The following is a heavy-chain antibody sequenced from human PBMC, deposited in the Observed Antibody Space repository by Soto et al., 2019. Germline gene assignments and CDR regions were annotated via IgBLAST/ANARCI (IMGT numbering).Heavy chain of an antibody. D-gene: IGHD2-2*01. Sequence: PGGSLRLSCAASGFTFSSYSMNWVRQAPGKGLEWVSAISGSGGSTYYADSVKGRFTISRDNSKNTLYLQMNSLRAEDTAVYYCAKGGVVVPAADHPRWYYYYYMDVWGKGTTVTVSS. CDR1: GFTFSSYS. CDR3: AKGGVVVPAADHPRWYYYYYMDV. CDR2: ISGSGGST. J-gene: IGHJ6*03. V-gene: IGHV3-23*01.